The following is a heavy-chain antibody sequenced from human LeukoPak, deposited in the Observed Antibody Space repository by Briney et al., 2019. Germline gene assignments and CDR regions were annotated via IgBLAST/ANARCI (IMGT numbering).Heavy chain of an antibody. CDR1: GFTFSSYA. V-gene: IGHV3-48*03. J-gene: IGHJ3*02. CDR2: ISSGGSTV. Sequence: GGSLRHSCAASGFTFSSYAMNWVRQAPGKGLEWVSYISSGGSTVYYADSVKGRFTISRDNAKNSLYLQMNSLRAEDTAVYYCARVIIVGATGIWGQGTMVTVSS. D-gene: IGHD1-26*01. CDR3: ARVIIVGATGI.